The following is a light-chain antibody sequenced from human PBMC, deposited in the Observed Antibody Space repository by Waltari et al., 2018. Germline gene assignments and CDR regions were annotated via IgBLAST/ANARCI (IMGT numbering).Light chain of an antibody. CDR1: QSIRSW. J-gene: IGKJ1*01. V-gene: IGKV1-5*01. CDR2: DAS. CDR3: QQANSFPRT. Sequence: DIQMTQSPSTLSASVGDRVTITCRASQSIRSWLAWYQQKPGKAPKVLIYDASTLESGVSSRFSGSGSGTEFTLTINGLQPDDFATYYCQQANSFPRTFGQGTKVEIK.